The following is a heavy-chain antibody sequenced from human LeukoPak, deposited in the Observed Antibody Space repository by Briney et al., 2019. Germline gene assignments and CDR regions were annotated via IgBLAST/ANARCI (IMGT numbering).Heavy chain of an antibody. CDR1: GFTYSRYA. D-gene: IGHD6-6*01. J-gene: IGHJ4*02. V-gene: IGHV3-7*01. CDR2: IKEDGSVK. CDR3: MAESSSPWEGY. Sequence: PGGSLRLSCAASGFTYSRYAMHWVRQAPGKGLEWVANIKEDGSVKNYVDSVKGRFTISRDNAKNSLYLQMNSVRAEDTAVYYCMAESSSPWEGYCGQGTLVTVSS.